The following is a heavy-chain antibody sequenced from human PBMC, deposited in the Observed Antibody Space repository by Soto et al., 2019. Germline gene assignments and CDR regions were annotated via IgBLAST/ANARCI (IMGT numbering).Heavy chain of an antibody. V-gene: IGHV1-18*01. D-gene: IGHD6-13*01. CDR3: ATNRIIAAAGGYYYYGMDV. Sequence: QVQLVQSGAEVKKPGASVKVSCKASGYTFTSYGISWVRQAPGQGLEWMGWISAYNGNPNYAQKLQGRVTMTTDTATTTAYMEPRSLGSDDTAVYYCATNRIIAAAGGYYYYGMDVWGQGTTVTVSS. J-gene: IGHJ6*02. CDR2: ISAYNGNP. CDR1: GYTFTSYG.